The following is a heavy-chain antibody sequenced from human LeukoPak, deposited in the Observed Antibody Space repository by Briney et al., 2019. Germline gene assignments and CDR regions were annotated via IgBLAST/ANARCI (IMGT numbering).Heavy chain of an antibody. CDR1: GGSISSSNW. Sequence: PSGTLSLTCAVSGGSISSSNWWSWVRQPPGKGLEWIGEIYHSGSTNYNPSLKSRVTISVDKSKNQFSLKLSSVTAADTAVYYCARSPDYNRATILRGYYFDYWGQGTLVTVSS. CDR2: IYHSGST. J-gene: IGHJ4*02. V-gene: IGHV4-4*02. CDR3: ARSPDYNRATILRGYYFDY. D-gene: IGHD5-12*01.